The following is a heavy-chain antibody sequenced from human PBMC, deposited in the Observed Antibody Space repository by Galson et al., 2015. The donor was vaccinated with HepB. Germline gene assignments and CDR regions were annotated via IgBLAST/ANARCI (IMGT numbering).Heavy chain of an antibody. CDR3: ARGEECFDY. J-gene: IGHJ4*02. CDR2: ISIISRYI. CDR1: GFTFSSYN. V-gene: IGHV3-21*01. D-gene: IGHD3-3*01. Sequence: SLRLSCAASGFTFSSYNMNWVRQAPGKGLEWVSSISIISRYIYYADSVKGRFTISRDNAKNSLYLQMNSLRAEDTAVYYCARGEECFDYWGQGTLVTVSS.